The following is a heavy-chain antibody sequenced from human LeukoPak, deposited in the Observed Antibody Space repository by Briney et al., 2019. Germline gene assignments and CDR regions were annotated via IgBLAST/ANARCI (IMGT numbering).Heavy chain of an antibody. J-gene: IGHJ4*02. V-gene: IGHV3-15*01. CDR2: IKSRSDGETT. CDR1: GFTFRNAL. D-gene: IGHD3-16*01. Sequence: GSLRLSCAASGFTFRNALISWVRPVSGKGLEWAGRIKSRSDGETTEYAAPVKGRFTISRDDSKNTLYLQMNSLKTEDTGVYYCTTGEVWGRGADYWGQGTLVTVFS. CDR3: TTGEVWGRGADY.